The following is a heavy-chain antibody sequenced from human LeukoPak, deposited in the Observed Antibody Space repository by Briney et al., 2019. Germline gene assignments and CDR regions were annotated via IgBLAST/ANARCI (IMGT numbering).Heavy chain of an antibody. V-gene: IGHV3-74*01. CDR2: ISNDGSRT. J-gene: IGHJ4*02. D-gene: IGHD1-1*01. CDR1: GFTFSSYS. CDR3: VRDAEGLQLERRDFDH. Sequence: HPGGSLRLSCAASGFTFSSYSMNWVRQAPGKGLEWVSRISNDGSRTAYADSVKGRFTISKDNAKNTVYLQMNSLRAEDTAIYYCVRDAEGLQLERRDFDHWGQGNLVTVSS.